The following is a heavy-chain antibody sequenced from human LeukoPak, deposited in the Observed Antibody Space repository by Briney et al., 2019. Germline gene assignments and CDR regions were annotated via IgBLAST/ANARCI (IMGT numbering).Heavy chain of an antibody. CDR1: GFTFTSYA. D-gene: IGHD1-1*01. CDR2: ISGGGENT. V-gene: IGHV3-23*01. CDR3: AKPRAMTTGVGRYFDL. J-gene: IGHJ2*01. Sequence: PGGSLRLSCAASGFTFTSYAMSWIRQAPGKGLEWVSTISGGGENTYYGDSVRGRFTISRDNSKNTLYLQMNSLRAEDTATYYCAKPRAMTTGVGRYFDLWGRSTLVTVSS.